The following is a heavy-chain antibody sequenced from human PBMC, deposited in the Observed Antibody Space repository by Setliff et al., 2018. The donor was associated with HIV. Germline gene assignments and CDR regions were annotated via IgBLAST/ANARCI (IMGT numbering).Heavy chain of an antibody. D-gene: IGHD4-17*01. CDR1: GFAFSDFW. CDR3: AKMNYGFNPPLGEYFQH. CDR2: INHDGNEK. J-gene: IGHJ1*01. Sequence: PGGSLRLSCAASGFAFSDFWMSWARQAPGEGLEWVANINHDGNEKYYADSVKGRFTISRDNAKSSLYLQMNSLRGEDTALYYCAKMNYGFNPPLGEYFQHWGQGSLVTVSS. V-gene: IGHV3-7*03.